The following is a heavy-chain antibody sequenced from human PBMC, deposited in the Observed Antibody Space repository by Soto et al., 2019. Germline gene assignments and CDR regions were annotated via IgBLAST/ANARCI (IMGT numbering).Heavy chain of an antibody. CDR1: GGSISSGGYY. D-gene: IGHD3-16*01. J-gene: IGHJ4*02. CDR2: IYYSGST. V-gene: IGHV4-31*03. CDR3: ARVNRNSYDFDY. Sequence: PSETLSLTCTVSGGSISSGGYYWSWIRQHPGKGLEWIAYIYYSGSTFYNPSLKSRVTMSVDTSKNQFSLKLSSVTAADTAIYYCARVNRNSYDFDYWGQGTLVTVSS.